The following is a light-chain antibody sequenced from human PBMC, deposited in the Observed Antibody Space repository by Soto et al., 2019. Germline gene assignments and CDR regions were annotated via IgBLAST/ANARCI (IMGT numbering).Light chain of an antibody. J-gene: IGKJ4*01. Sequence: DIQMTQSPSSLSASVGDRVSITCRASQGIGSYLAWYQHKPGKAPNLLIYGASSLQSGVPSRFTGSGSGTDFTLTISSLQPEDFATYFRQQTYSFPLTFGGGTKVDIK. V-gene: IGKV1-12*01. CDR3: QQTYSFPLT. CDR2: GAS. CDR1: QGIGSY.